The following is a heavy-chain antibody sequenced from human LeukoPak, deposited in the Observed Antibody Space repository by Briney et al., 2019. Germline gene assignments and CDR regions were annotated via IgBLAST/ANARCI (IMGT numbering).Heavy chain of an antibody. V-gene: IGHV3-21*01. D-gene: IGHD6-19*01. CDR3: VTRGWADYYYYMDV. J-gene: IGHJ6*03. Sequence: GESLRLSCAASGFTFTTYWMSWVRQGPGKGLEWVSAISVSGNTYHADSVKGRFTISRDNAKNSLYLQMNSLRAEDTAVYYCVTRGWADYYYYMDVWGKGTTVTVSS. CDR2: ISVSGNT. CDR1: GFTFTTYW.